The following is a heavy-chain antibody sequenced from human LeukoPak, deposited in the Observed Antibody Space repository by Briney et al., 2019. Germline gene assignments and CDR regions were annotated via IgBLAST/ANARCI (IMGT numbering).Heavy chain of an antibody. J-gene: IGHJ1*01. Sequence: GSLRLSCAAXGXXVXXKYMSXXRQAPXXXLEXXXHINPDGRDTYYVDSVKGRFTISRDNAQNSMYLQMNSLRVEDTAVYYCTSWGDTTAEYFQRWGQGTLVTVSS. D-gene: IGHD2-21*02. CDR1: GXXVXXKY. CDR3: TSWGDTTAEYFQR. CDR2: INPDGRDT. V-gene: IGHV3-7*01.